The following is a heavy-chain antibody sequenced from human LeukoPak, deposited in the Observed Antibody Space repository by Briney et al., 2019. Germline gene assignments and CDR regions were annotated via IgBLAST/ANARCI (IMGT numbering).Heavy chain of an antibody. Sequence: SQTLSLTCAISGDSVSRNSAAWNWIRQSPSRGLEWLGRTYYRSKWYNDYAVSVKSRITISPDTSKNQFSLQLNSVTPEDTAVYFCARDLAVAGTPHFDYWGQGTLVTVSS. J-gene: IGHJ4*02. D-gene: IGHD6-19*01. CDR2: TYYRSKWYN. V-gene: IGHV6-1*01. CDR1: GDSVSRNSAA. CDR3: ARDLAVAGTPHFDY.